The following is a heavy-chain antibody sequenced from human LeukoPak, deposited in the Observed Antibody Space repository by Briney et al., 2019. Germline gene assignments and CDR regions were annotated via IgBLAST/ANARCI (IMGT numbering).Heavy chain of an antibody. D-gene: IGHD3-3*01. CDR3: ASLRFKRWFDP. V-gene: IGHV4-4*07. Sequence: PSETLSLTCTVSGGSISSYYWSWIRQPAGKGLEWIGSIYYSGSTYYNPSLKSRVTISVDTSKNQFSLKLSSVTAADTAVYYGASLRFKRWFDPSGQGTLVTVSS. J-gene: IGHJ5*02. CDR1: GGSISSYY. CDR2: IYYSGST.